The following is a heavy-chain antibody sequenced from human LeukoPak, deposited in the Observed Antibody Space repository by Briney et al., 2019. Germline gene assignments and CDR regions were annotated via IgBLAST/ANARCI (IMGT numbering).Heavy chain of an antibody. V-gene: IGHV3-74*01. CDR2: ININGSNT. CDR3: ARHRALGWFNWFDP. Sequence: GGSLRLSCAASGFTFSSYWMHWVRQGPGKGLAWVSRININGSNTGYADSVKGRFTISRDNAKNTLYLQMNSLRAEDTAVYYCARHRALGWFNWFDPWGQGTLVTVSS. CDR1: GFTFSSYW. D-gene: IGHD6-19*01. J-gene: IGHJ5*02.